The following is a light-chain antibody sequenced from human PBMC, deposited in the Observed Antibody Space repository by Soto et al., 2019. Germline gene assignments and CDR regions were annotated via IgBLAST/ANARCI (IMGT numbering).Light chain of an antibody. Sequence: QSALTQPASVSGSPGQSITIYCIGTGSDIGGYNYVSWYQQHPGKAPTLMIYDVWARPLGVSHRFSGSKSGNTASLTISGLQGDDEAAYYCSSYTADMTYVFGTGTKVTVL. CDR3: SSYTADMTYV. CDR2: DVW. V-gene: IGLV2-14*03. CDR1: GSDIGGYNY. J-gene: IGLJ1*01.